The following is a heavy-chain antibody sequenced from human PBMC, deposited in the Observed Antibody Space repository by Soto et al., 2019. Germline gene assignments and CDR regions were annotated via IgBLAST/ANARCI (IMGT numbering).Heavy chain of an antibody. CDR3: ARDPSPYTSGWYGIDF. D-gene: IGHD6-19*01. J-gene: IGHJ4*01. CDR2: MSYDGTNT. V-gene: IGHV3-30-3*01. Sequence: GGSLRLSCTAAGFMFSAYAMLWVRRAPGKGLEWVAAMSYDGTNTYYADPLKGRFTISRDNSKDTLFLQMSSLTADDSAVYYCARDPSPYTSGWYGIDFWGLGTLVTVSS. CDR1: GFMFSAYA.